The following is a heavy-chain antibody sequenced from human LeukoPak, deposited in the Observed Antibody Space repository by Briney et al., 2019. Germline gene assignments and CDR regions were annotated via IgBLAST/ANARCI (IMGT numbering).Heavy chain of an antibody. Sequence: GGSLRLSCAASGFTFSNYAMTWVRQAPGKGLEWVSSISSGSSYTYYADSVKGRFTISRDNAKNSLYLQMNSLRAEDTAVYYCARDPYCGGDCYPDAFDIWGEGTMVTVSS. CDR2: ISSGSSYT. V-gene: IGHV3-21*01. J-gene: IGHJ3*02. CDR1: GFTFSNYA. D-gene: IGHD2-21*02. CDR3: ARDPYCGGDCYPDAFDI.